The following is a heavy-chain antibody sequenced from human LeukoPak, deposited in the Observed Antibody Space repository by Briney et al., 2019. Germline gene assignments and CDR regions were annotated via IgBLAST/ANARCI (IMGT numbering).Heavy chain of an antibody. CDR2: IYYSGST. CDR3: ARIAAAGIR. V-gene: IGHV4-39*01. D-gene: IGHD6-13*01. CDR1: GGSISSSSYY. J-gene: IGHJ4*02. Sequence: SETLSLTCTVSGGSISSSSYYWGWIRQPPGKGLEWIGSIYYSGSTYYNPSLKSRVTISADTSKNQFSLKLSSVTAADTAVYYCARIAAAGIRWGRGTLVTVSS.